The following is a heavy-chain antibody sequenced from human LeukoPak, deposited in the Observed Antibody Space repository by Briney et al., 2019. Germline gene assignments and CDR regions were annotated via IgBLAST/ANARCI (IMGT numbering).Heavy chain of an antibody. D-gene: IGHD1-26*01. CDR2: ISGSGGNT. J-gene: IGHJ4*02. CDR1: GFTFSSYG. V-gene: IGHV3-23*01. CDR3: AKGMAGNYYGGTNY. Sequence: PGRTLRLSCAASGFTFSSYGMSWVRQAPGKGLEWVSAISGSGGNTYYADSVKGRFTISGDNSKSTLYLQMNSLRAEDTAVYYCAKGMAGNYYGGTNYWGQGTLVTVSS.